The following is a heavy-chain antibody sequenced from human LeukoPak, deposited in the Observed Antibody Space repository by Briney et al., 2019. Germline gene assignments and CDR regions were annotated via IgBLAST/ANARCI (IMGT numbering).Heavy chain of an antibody. D-gene: IGHD5-18*01. CDR3: ARAGGYSYGYEFDY. J-gene: IGHJ4*02. CDR2: IYYSGST. V-gene: IGHV4-59*01. Sequence: SEALSLTCTVSGGSISSYYWSWIRQPPGKGLEWIGYIYYSGSTNYNPSLKSRVTISVDTSKNQFSLKLSSVTAADTAVYYCARAGGYSYGYEFDYWGQGTLVTVSS. CDR1: GGSISSYY.